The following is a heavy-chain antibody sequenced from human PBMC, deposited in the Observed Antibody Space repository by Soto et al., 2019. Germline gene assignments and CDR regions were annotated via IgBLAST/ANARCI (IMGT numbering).Heavy chain of an antibody. J-gene: IGHJ5*02. CDR1: GFTFSSYS. V-gene: IGHV3-21*01. D-gene: IGHD2-2*01. CDR2: IGGSSGHI. Sequence: PGGSLRLSCAASGFTFSSYSMVWVRQAPEKGLEWVSSIGGSSGHIYYADSLKGRFTISRDNAKNSLYLQMNSLRVDDTAVYYCARVPDRWGQGTLVTVSS. CDR3: ARVPDR.